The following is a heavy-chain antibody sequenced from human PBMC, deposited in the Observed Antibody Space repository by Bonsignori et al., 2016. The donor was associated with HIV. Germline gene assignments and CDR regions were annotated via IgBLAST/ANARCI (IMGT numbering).Heavy chain of an antibody. CDR3: ARDKGYCSGGSCYRGYYMDV. V-gene: IGHV3-30-3*01. D-gene: IGHD2-15*01. J-gene: IGHJ6*03. CDR2: ISYDGSNK. Sequence: VRQAPGKGLEWVAVISYDGSNKYYADSVKGRFTISRDNSKNTLYLQMNSLRAEDTAVYYCARDKGYCSGGSCYRGYYMDVWGKGTTVTVSS.